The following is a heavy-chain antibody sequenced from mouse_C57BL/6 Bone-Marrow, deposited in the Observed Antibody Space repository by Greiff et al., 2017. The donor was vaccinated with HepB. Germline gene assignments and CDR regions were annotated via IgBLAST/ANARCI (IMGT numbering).Heavy chain of an antibody. J-gene: IGHJ4*01. Sequence: QVQLKASGAELARPGASVKLSCKASGYTFTSYGISWVKQRTGQGLEWIGEIYPRSGNTYYNEKFKGKATLTADKSSSTAYMELRSLTSEDSAVYFCAREFGYDYAMDYWGQGTSVTVYS. V-gene: IGHV1-81*01. CDR1: GYTFTSYG. D-gene: IGHD2-2*01. CDR3: AREFGYDYAMDY. CDR2: IYPRSGNT.